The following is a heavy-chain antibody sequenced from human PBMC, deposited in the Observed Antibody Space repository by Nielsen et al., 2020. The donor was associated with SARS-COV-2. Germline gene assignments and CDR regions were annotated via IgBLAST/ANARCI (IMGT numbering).Heavy chain of an antibody. D-gene: IGHD3-22*01. CDR3: ARGNYDSSGYYPHGFDY. Sequence: GESLKISCAASGFTFSSYDMHWVRQATGKGLEWVSAIGTAGDTYYPGSVKGRFTISRENAKNSLYLQMNSLRAGDTAVYYCARGNYDSSGYYPHGFDYWGQGTLVTVSS. J-gene: IGHJ4*02. CDR1: GFTFSSYD. V-gene: IGHV3-13*01. CDR2: IGTAGDT.